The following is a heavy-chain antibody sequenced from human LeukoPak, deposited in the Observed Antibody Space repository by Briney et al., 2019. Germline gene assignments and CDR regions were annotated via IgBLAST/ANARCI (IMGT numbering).Heavy chain of an antibody. Sequence: PGGSLRLSCAASGFTFTSYSMNWVRQAPGKGLEWVSSISSSTDYIYYGDSVKGRFTISRDNAKNSLSLQMNSLRAEDTAVYYCTREGIAGYFDYWGQGALLTVSS. V-gene: IGHV3-21*01. CDR1: GFTFTSYS. J-gene: IGHJ4*02. CDR3: TREGIAGYFDY. D-gene: IGHD6-13*01. CDR2: ISSSTDYI.